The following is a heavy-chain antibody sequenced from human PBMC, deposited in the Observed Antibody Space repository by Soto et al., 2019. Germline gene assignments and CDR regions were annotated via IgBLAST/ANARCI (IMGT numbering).Heavy chain of an antibody. CDR1: GFTFSSYA. J-gene: IGHJ4*02. CDR3: ALIPGDSVEFDY. V-gene: IGHV3-30-3*01. D-gene: IGHD3-16*01. Sequence: PGGSLRLCCAASGFTFSSYAMHWVRQAPGKGLEWVAVISYDGSNKYYADSVKGRFTISRDNSKNTLYLQMNSLRAEDTAVYYCALIPGDSVEFDYWGQAPLVTVSS. CDR2: ISYDGSNK.